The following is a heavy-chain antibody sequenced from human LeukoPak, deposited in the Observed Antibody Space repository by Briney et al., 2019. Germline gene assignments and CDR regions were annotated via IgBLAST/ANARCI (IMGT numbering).Heavy chain of an antibody. D-gene: IGHD3-22*01. V-gene: IGHV3-11*05. CDR2: ISSSGSST. CDR1: GFTFSDFY. J-gene: IGHJ4*02. Sequence: PGGSLRLSCAASGFTFSDFYMSWIRQAPGKGLEWISYISSSGSSTNYADSVKGRFTISRDNAKNSLYLQMTSLRAEDTAVYYCARDLIHRSGEADYWGQGTLVTASS. CDR3: ARDLIHRSGEADY.